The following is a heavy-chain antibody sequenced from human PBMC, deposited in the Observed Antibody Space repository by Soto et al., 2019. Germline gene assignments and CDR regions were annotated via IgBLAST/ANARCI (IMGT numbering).Heavy chain of an antibody. CDR3: AKDSWVAASLRLPH. D-gene: IGHD2-15*01. V-gene: IGHV3-23*01. CDR2: LSGGGGGT. J-gene: IGHJ1*01. Sequence: GGSLRLSCTASGFTFSNYAMTWVRQAPGKGLEWVSGLSGGGGGTYYADSVKGRFTISRDNSENTLYLQMNSLRAEDTAVYYCAKDSWVAASLRLPHWGQGTLVTVSS. CDR1: GFTFSNYA.